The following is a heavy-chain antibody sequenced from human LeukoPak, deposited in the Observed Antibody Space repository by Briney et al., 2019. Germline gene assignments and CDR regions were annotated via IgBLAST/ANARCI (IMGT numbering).Heavy chain of an antibody. CDR1: GFTFSDYY. V-gene: IGHV3-11*01. J-gene: IGHJ4*02. CDR2: ISSSGSTI. Sequence: GGSLRLSCAASGFTFSDYYMSWIRQAPGKGLEWVSYISSSGSTIYYADSVKGRFTISRDNAKNSLYLQMNSLKTEDTAVYYCTRTLYSSGWTRWGQGTLVTVSS. D-gene: IGHD6-19*01. CDR3: TRTLYSSGWTR.